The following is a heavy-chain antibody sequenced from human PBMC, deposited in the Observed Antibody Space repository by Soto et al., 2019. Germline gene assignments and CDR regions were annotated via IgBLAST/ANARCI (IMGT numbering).Heavy chain of an antibody. CDR1: GGSVSSGSYY. CDR3: ARAQKMIVVVDI. V-gene: IGHV4-61*01. CDR2: IYYSGST. D-gene: IGHD3-22*01. J-gene: IGHJ3*02. Sequence: QVQLQESGPGLVKPSETLSLTCTVSGGSVSSGSYYWSWIRQPPGKGLEWIGYIYYSGSTNYNPALKSRDTNSVDTSKNQFSLKLSSVTAADTAVYYCARAQKMIVVVDIWGQGTMVTVSS.